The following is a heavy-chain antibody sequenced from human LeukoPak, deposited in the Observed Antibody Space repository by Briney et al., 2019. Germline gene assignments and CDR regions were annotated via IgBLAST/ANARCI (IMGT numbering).Heavy chain of an antibody. J-gene: IGHJ6*03. Sequence: SETLSLTCAVYGGSFSGYYWSWIRQPPGKGLEWIGEINHSGSTNYNPSLKSRVTISVDTSKNQFSLKLSSVTAADTAVYYCARLRGGYYGSGSYYKRPPISYYYMDVWGKGTTVTISS. D-gene: IGHD3-10*01. CDR1: GGSFSGYY. V-gene: IGHV4-34*01. CDR3: ARLRGGYYGSGSYYKRPPISYYYMDV. CDR2: INHSGST.